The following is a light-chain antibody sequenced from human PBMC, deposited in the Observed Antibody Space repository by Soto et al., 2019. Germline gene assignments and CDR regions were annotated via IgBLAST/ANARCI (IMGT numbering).Light chain of an antibody. CDR2: GAS. J-gene: IGKJ5*01. V-gene: IGKV3-20*01. CDR1: QSVSSSY. CDR3: QQYGSSHT. Sequence: EIVLTQSPGTLSLSPGERATLSCRASQSVSSSYLVWHQQKPGQAPRLLIYGASSRAIGIPDRFSGSVSGSDFILTINRLEPEDFAVYYCQQYGSSHTFGQGTRREIK.